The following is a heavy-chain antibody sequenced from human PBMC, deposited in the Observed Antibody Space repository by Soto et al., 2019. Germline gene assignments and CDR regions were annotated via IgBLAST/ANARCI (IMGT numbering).Heavy chain of an antibody. V-gene: IGHV4-59*08. CDR3: ASSIGQRLQISWFDP. CDR2: IYYSGST. D-gene: IGHD6-25*01. CDR1: GGSISSYY. J-gene: IGHJ5*02. Sequence: SETLSLTCTVSGGSISSYYWSWIRQPPGKGLEWIGYIYYSGSTNYNPSLKSRVTVSVDTSKNQFSLKLSSVTAADTAVYYCASSIGQRLQISWFDPWGQGILVTVSS.